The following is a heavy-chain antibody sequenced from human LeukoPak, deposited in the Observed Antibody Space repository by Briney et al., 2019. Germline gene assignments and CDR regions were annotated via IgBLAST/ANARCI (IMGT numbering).Heavy chain of an antibody. Sequence: GGSPRLSCAASGFSFSSYAMSWVRQAPGKGLEWVSSISGGGGGTHYADSVKGRFTISRDNSKNTLYLQMNSLRAEDTAVYYCAKDAYSSSWYSDYWGQGTLVTVSS. CDR1: GFSFSSYA. D-gene: IGHD6-13*01. J-gene: IGHJ4*02. CDR3: AKDAYSSSWYSDY. CDR2: ISGGGGGT. V-gene: IGHV3-23*01.